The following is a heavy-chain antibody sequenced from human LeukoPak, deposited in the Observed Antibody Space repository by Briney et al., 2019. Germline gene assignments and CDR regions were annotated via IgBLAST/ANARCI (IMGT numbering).Heavy chain of an antibody. J-gene: IGHJ5*02. D-gene: IGHD6-6*01. CDR3: ARDLVAASSSGA. V-gene: IGHV3-23*01. CDR2: ISGSGGST. CDR1: GFTFSSYA. Sequence: GGSLRLSCAASGFTFSSYAMSWVRQAPGKGLEWVSAISGSGGSTYYADSVKGRFTISRDNSKNTLYLQMNSLRAEDTAVYYCARDLVAASSSGAWGQGTLVTVSS.